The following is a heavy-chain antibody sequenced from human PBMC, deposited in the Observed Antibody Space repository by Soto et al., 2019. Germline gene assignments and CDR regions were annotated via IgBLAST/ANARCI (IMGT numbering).Heavy chain of an antibody. CDR3: GRVQFGLRIRGFDS. D-gene: IGHD3-9*01. J-gene: IGHJ4*02. CDR2: ISAYNGNT. CDR1: GYTFTSYG. Sequence: QVQLVQSGAEVKKPGASVKVSCKASGYTFTSYGISWVRQAPGQGLEGMGWISAYNGNTNYAQKLQGRVTMTTDTSTGTAYMALRSMRSDDTEVYYCGRVQFGLRIRGFDSWGQGTVVTVSS. V-gene: IGHV1-18*04.